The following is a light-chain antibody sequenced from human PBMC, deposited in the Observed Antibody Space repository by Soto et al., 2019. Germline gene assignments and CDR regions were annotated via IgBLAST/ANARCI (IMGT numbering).Light chain of an antibody. CDR3: QQYNNRPPAT. Sequence: TLSVSPGERATLSCRASQSVNSNLAWYQQKPGQAPRLLIYGASTRAAGIPARFSGSGSGTEFSLTISSLQSEDFAVYYCQQYNNRPPATFGQGTRVDIK. CDR2: GAS. J-gene: IGKJ2*01. CDR1: QSVNSN. V-gene: IGKV3-15*01.